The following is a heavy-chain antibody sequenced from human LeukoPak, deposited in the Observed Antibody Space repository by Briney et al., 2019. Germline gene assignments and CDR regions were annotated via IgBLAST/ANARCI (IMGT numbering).Heavy chain of an antibody. Sequence: GGSLRLSCAASGFTFDDYAMDWVRQAAGKGVEGVSGISWNSGSIDYADSVKGRFTISRDNAKNSLYLQMNSLRAEDMALYYCAKDTGGFDPWGQGTLVTVSS. CDR3: AKDTGGFDP. CDR1: GFTFDDYA. V-gene: IGHV3-9*03. J-gene: IGHJ5*02. CDR2: ISWNSGSI.